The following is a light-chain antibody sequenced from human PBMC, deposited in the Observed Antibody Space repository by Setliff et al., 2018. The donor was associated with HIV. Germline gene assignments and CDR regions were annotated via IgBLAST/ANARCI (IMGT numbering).Light chain of an antibody. CDR1: DSNVGANY. CDR3: AAWDDSLSGHWV. J-gene: IGLJ3*02. V-gene: IGLV1-47*01. Sequence: QSVLTRPPSASGTPGQRVTISCSGSDSNVGANYVYWYQQLPGTAPKLLIYKNSQRPSGVPDRFSGSRSGTSASLAISGLRSEDEADYYCAAWDDSLSGHWVFGGGTKVTVL. CDR2: KNS.